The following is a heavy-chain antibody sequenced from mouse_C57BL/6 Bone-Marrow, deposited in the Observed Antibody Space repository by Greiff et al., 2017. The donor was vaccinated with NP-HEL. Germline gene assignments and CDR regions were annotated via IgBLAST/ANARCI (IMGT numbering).Heavy chain of an antibody. CDR3: ARNNHYYGSSYPFAY. V-gene: IGHV2-2*01. J-gene: IGHJ3*01. Sequence: QVQLKQSGPGLVQPSQSLSITCTVSGFSLTSYGVHWVRQSPGKGLEWLGVICSGGSTDYNAAFISRLSISKDNSKSQVFFKMNSLQADDTAIYYCARNNHYYGSSYPFAYWGQGTLVTVSA. CDR2: ICSGGST. D-gene: IGHD1-1*01. CDR1: GFSLTSYG.